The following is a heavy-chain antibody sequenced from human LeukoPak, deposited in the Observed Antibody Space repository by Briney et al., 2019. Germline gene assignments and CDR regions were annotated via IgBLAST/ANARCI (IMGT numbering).Heavy chain of an antibody. V-gene: IGHV1-46*01. CDR1: GYTFTSYY. D-gene: IGHD6-13*01. J-gene: IGHJ5*02. CDR3: ARVRARYSSSYARGFDP. CDR2: INPSGGST. Sequence: ASVKVSCKASGYTFTSYYMHWVRQAPGQGLEWMGIINPSGGSTSYAQKFQGRVTMTRDTSTSTVYMELSSLRSEDTAVYYCARVRARYSSSYARGFDPWGQGTLVTVSS.